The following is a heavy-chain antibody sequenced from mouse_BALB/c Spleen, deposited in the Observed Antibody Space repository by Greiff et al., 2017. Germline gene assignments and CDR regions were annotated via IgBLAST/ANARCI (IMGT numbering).Heavy chain of an antibody. CDR3: ARDPHYYGYFDY. V-gene: IGHV5-6-3*01. CDR2: INSNGGST. CDR1: GFTFSSYG. Sequence: EVMLVESGGGLVQPGGSLKLSCAASGFTFSSYGMSWVRQTPDKRLELVATINSNGGSTYYPDSVKGRFTISRDNAKNTLYLQMSSLKSEDTAMYYCARDPHYYGYFDYWGQGTTLTVSS. J-gene: IGHJ2*01. D-gene: IGHD1-2*01.